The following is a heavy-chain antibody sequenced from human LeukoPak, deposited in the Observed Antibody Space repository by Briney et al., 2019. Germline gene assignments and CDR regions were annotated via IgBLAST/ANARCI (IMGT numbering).Heavy chain of an antibody. CDR3: ARGSPVSDY. CDR2: IYHSGST. Sequence: PSETLSLTCAVSGYSISSGYDWGWIRQPPGKGLEWIGSIYHSGSTYYNPSLKSRVTISVDTSKNQFSLKLSSVTAADTAVYYCARGSPVSDYWGQGTLVTVSS. CDR1: GYSISSGYD. D-gene: IGHD3-10*01. V-gene: IGHV4-38-2*01. J-gene: IGHJ4*02.